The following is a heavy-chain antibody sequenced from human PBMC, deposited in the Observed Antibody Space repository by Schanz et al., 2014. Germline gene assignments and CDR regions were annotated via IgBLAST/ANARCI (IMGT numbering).Heavy chain of an antibody. V-gene: IGHV3-30*18. CDR2: ISSDETVT. D-gene: IGHD3-16*01. CDR1: GFSFSRYG. Sequence: QIQLVESGGGVVQPGTSLRLSCTISGFSFSRYGMHWVCQAPGKGLEWVAVISSDETVTYYVDSVKGRFTISRDNSKNTLYLQMSSLKTEDTAVYYCAKIGYGGLLNYYIDHWGQGTLVTVSS. J-gene: IGHJ4*02. CDR3: AKIGYGGLLNYYIDH.